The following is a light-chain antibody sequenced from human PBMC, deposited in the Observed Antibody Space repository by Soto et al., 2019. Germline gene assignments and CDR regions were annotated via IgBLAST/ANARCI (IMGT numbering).Light chain of an antibody. CDR3: QHYNNWPRT. CDR1: QSVSTN. CDR2: GAS. Sequence: EIVMTQSPAALSVSPGERATISCRASQSVSTNLAWYQQKPGKPPRLLIYGASTRATGIPARFSGSGSGTEFTLTISSLQSEDFAIYYCQHYNNWPRTFGPGTKVDIK. V-gene: IGKV3-15*01. J-gene: IGKJ3*01.